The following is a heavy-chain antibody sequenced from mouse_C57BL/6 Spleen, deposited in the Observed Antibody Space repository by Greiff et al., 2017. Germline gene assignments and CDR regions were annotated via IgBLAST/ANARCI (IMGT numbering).Heavy chain of an antibody. Sequence: VQLQQSGAELVKPGASVKISCKASGYSFTSYYIDWVKQRPGQGLEWIGRIYPGGGDTKYNEKFKGKATLTADTASCTTYMQLSSLTSEDAAVYYCARRRDGYDKAWFAYWGQGTLLTVSA. J-gene: IGHJ3*01. V-gene: IGHV1-66*01. CDR2: IYPGGGDT. CDR1: GYSFTSYY. CDR3: ARRRDGYDKAWFAY. D-gene: IGHD2-2*01.